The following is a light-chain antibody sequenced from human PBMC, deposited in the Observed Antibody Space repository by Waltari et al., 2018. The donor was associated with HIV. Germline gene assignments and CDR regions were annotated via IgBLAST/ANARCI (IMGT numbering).Light chain of an antibody. Sequence: EIVLTQSPGTLSLSPGERASLSRRASQSVTNNYLAWYQQKPGQAPTLLIYRASSRATGIPDRFSGSGSGTDFTLTISRLEPEDFAVYYCQDYGSSPETFGQGTKVEIK. CDR1: QSVTNNY. V-gene: IGKV3-20*01. CDR3: QDYGSSPET. J-gene: IGKJ1*01. CDR2: RAS.